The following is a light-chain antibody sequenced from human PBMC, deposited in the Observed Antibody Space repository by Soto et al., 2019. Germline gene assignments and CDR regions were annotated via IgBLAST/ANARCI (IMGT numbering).Light chain of an antibody. Sequence: AIRMTQSPSSFSASTGDRVTITCRASQGISSYLAWYQQKPGKAPKLLIYAASTLQSGVPSRFSGSGSGTDFTLTIGSLQPEDVATYYCQKYNNALGTFGQGTKVDIK. CDR1: QGISSY. CDR3: QKYNNALGT. CDR2: AAS. V-gene: IGKV1-8*01. J-gene: IGKJ1*01.